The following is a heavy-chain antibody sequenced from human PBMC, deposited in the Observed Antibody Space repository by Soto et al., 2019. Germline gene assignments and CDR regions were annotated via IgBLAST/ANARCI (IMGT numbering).Heavy chain of an antibody. J-gene: IGHJ5*02. V-gene: IGHV4-30-4*01. D-gene: IGHD3-22*01. Sequence: SETLSLTCTVSGDSINSGNYYWTWIRQPPGKGLEWIGYIYYRGSTYFNPSLESRVSLSIDTAKNQFSLKLRSVTAADTAVYYCAGTPSTYYYDSSGYYYNWYDPWGQGTLVTVSS. CDR2: IYYRGST. CDR3: AGTPSTYYYDSSGYYYNWYDP. CDR1: GDSINSGNYY.